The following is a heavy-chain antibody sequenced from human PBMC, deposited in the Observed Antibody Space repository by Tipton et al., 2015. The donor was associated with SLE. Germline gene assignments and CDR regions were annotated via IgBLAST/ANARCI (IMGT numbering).Heavy chain of an antibody. CDR1: GYTFSRFG. D-gene: IGHD2-8*02. CDR2: ISAYNGNR. V-gene: IGHV1-18*01. CDR3: ARDWGTGDVYYFQH. Sequence: QVQLVQSGAEVKKPGASVKVSCRASGYTFSRFGISWVRQAPGQGLEWMGWISAYNGNRKYAQTFQGRVTMTKDTSTSTAYMELRSLRYDDTAVYFCARDWGTGDVYYFQHWGQGTLVTVSS. J-gene: IGHJ1*01.